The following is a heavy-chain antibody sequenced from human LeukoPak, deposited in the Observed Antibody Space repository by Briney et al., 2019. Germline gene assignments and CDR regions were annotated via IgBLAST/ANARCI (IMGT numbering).Heavy chain of an antibody. J-gene: IGHJ3*02. D-gene: IGHD2-15*01. CDR2: ISGSGGST. CDR3: TTGRSGNAFDI. V-gene: IGHV3-23*01. CDR1: GFTFSSYA. Sequence: GGSLRLSCAASGFTFSSYAMSWVRQAPGKGLEWISAISGSGGSTYYADSVKGRFTISRDNSKNTLYLQMNSLKIEDTAMYYCTTGRSGNAFDIWGQGTTVAVSS.